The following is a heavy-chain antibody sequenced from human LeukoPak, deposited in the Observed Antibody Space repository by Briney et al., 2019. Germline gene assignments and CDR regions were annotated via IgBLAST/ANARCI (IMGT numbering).Heavy chain of an antibody. CDR1: GXTFSGSA. J-gene: IGHJ5*02. V-gene: IGHV3-73*01. D-gene: IGHD1-26*01. CDR2: IDKKDKGYATAT. Sequence: PGGSLRLSCAASGXTFSGSAIHWVRQSSGKGLEWVGQIDKKDKGYATATAYAASVKGRFTISRDDSINTAYLQMKSLKTEDTALYYCTRDSGTYNWFDPWGQGILVTVSS. CDR3: TRDSGTYNWFDP.